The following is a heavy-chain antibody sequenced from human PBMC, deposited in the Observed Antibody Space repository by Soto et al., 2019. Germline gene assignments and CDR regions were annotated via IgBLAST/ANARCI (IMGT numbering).Heavy chain of an antibody. CDR3: ARQRWFDP. J-gene: IGHJ5*02. V-gene: IGHV4-59*08. Sequence: TLSLTCTVSGGSISSDYWSWIRQSPGKGLEWIGCIYNSGTTNYNPSLSSRVTISVDTSKNHLSLKLNSVTAADTAVYYCARQRWFDPWGQGTLVTVSS. CDR2: IYNSGTT. CDR1: GGSISSDY.